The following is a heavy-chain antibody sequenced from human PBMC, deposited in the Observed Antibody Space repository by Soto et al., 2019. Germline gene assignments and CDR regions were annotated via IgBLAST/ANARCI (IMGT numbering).Heavy chain of an antibody. J-gene: IGHJ4*02. D-gene: IGHD3-9*01. CDR3: AHRREWLNYDILTGYSTDGFDY. CDR2: IYWDDDK. CDR1: GFSLSTSGVG. Sequence: QITLKESGPTLVKPTQTLTLTCTFSGFSLSTSGVGVGWIHQPPGKALEWLALIYWDDDKRYSPSLKSRLTITKDTSKNQVVLTMTNMDPVDTATYYCAHRREWLNYDILTGYSTDGFDYWGQGTLVTVSS. V-gene: IGHV2-5*02.